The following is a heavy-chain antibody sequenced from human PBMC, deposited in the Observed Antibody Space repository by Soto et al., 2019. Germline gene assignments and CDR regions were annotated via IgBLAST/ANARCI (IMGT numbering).Heavy chain of an antibody. D-gene: IGHD1-1*01. CDR1: GAALGSGGYI. V-gene: IGHV4-61*08. Sequence: SETLSLTCTVSGAALGSGGYIYIWVRQPPGQGLEWLGYIYYSGGTNYNPSLKIRVTIDLDKSKSQFSIRLISVTAADMDVYYCTREQSDDNEFDPWGQGTLVTVSS. CDR2: IYYSGGT. J-gene: IGHJ5*02. CDR3: TREQSDDNEFDP.